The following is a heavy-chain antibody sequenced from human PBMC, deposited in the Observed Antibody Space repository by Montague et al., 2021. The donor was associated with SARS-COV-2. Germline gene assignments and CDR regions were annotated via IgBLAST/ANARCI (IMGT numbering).Heavy chain of an antibody. J-gene: IGHJ3*02. CDR1: GGSISSNY. CDR3: ARQERRWLQVTPGAFDI. CDR2: IYNSGST. V-gene: IGHV4-59*08. D-gene: IGHD5-24*01. Sequence: SETLSLTCTVAGGSISSNYWGWIRHHPGKGLEWIGYIYNSGSTNXNPSLKSRATISVDTSKNPFSLKLSSVTAADTAVYYCARQERRWLQVTPGAFDIWGQGTMVTVSS.